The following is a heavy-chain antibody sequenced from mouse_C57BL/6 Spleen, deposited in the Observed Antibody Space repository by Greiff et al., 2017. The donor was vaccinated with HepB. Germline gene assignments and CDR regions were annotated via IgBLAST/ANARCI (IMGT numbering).Heavy chain of an antibody. D-gene: IGHD2-1*01. CDR3: ARDGGYGNYNYFDY. J-gene: IGHJ2*01. CDR2: INYDGSST. CDR1: GFTFSDYY. V-gene: IGHV5-16*01. Sequence: EVKLMESEGGLVQPGSSMKLSCTASGFTFSDYYMAWVRQVPEKGLEWVANINYDGSSTYYLDSLKSRFIISRDNAKNILYLQMSSLKSEDTATYYCARDGGYGNYNYFDYWGQGTTLTVSS.